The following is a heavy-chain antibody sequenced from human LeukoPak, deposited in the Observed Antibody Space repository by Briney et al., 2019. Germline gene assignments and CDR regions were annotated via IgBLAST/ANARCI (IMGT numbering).Heavy chain of an antibody. D-gene: IGHD6-19*01. CDR2: ISSDGTNK. V-gene: IGHV3-30*18. CDR1: GFTFSAFG. J-gene: IGHJ4*02. CDR3: AKSRLYSSGSADY. Sequence: GGSLRLSCAASGFTFSAFGMHWVRQAPGKGLEWVAVISSDGTNKYYTDSVKGRFTISRDNSKNTLYMQMNSLRVEDTAVYSCAKSRLYSSGSADYWGQGTLVTVSS.